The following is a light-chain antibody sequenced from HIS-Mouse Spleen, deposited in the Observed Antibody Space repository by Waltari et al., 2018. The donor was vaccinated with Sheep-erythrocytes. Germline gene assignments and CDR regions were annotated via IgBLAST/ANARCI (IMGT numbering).Light chain of an antibody. CDR1: SSAVGSYNL. Sequence: QSALTQPASVSGSPGQSITLPCTGTSSAVGSYNLVSWYQQHPGKAPKLMIYEGSKRPSGVSNRFSGSKSGNTASLTISGLQAEDEADYYCCSYAGSSTPWVFGGGTKLTVL. CDR2: EGS. CDR3: CSYAGSSTPWV. V-gene: IGLV2-23*01. J-gene: IGLJ3*02.